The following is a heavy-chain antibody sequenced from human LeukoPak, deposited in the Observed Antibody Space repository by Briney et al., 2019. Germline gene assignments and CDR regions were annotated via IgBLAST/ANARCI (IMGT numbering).Heavy chain of an antibody. J-gene: IGHJ3*02. CDR2: INHSGST. D-gene: IGHD3-3*01. CDR3: ARGPKYDFWSGYYLGGDAFDI. CDR1: GGSFSGYY. V-gene: IGHV4-34*01. Sequence: SETLSLTCAVYGGSFSGYYWSWIRQPPGKGLEWIGEINHSGSTNYNPSLKSRVTISVDTSKNQCSLKLSSVTAADTAVYYCARGPKYDFWSGYYLGGDAFDIWGQGTMVTVPS.